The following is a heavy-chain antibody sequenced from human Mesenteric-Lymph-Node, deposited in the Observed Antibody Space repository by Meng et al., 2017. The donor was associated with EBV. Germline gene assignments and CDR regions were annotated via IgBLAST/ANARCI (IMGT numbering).Heavy chain of an antibody. CDR2: IYENDDK. V-gene: IGHV2-5*01. J-gene: IGHJ4*02. CDR3: AHRQNWNYDY. Sequence: QITLKESGPTLVKPTQTLTLTCTFSGFSLCSSGVGVGWIRQAPGTALEWLALIYENDDKRYSPSLKSRLTITKDTSNNQVVLTMTNMDPVDTATYYCAHRQNWNYDYWGQGTLVTVSS. D-gene: IGHD1-7*01. CDR1: GFSLCSSGVG.